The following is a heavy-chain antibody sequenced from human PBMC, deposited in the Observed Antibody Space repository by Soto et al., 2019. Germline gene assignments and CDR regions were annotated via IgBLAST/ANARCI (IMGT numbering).Heavy chain of an antibody. CDR1: GYTFTSYA. CDR3: ARGSYGDYLLDY. CDR2: INAGNGNT. V-gene: IGHV1-3*01. J-gene: IGHJ4*02. Sequence: ASVKVSCKASGYTFTSYAMHWVRQAPGQRLEWMGWINAGNGNTKYSQKFQGRVTITRDTSASTAYMELRSLRSDDTAVYYCARGSYGDYLLDYWGQGTLVTVSS. D-gene: IGHD4-17*01.